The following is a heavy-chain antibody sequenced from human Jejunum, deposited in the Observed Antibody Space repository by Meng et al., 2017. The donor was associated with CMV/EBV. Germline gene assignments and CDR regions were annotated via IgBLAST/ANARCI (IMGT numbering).Heavy chain of an antibody. J-gene: IGHJ4*02. D-gene: IGHD3-10*01. Sequence: YTFALHAMRWVRPAPGQGLEWMGWIHVGNGNTKYSQKFQGRLTMTRDRSASTAYMELRSLRAGDTALYYCARLGMGRGVVVLWALDYWGQGSLVTVSS. CDR1: YTFALHA. CDR3: ARLGMGRGVVVLWALDY. CDR2: IHVGNGNT. V-gene: IGHV1-3*01.